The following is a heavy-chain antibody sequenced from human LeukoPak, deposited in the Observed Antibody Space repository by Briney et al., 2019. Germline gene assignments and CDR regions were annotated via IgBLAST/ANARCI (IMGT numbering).Heavy chain of an antibody. CDR2: ISSSTI. CDR3: AKRGGVVGATTVRYFDY. D-gene: IGHD1-26*01. V-gene: IGHV3-48*01. CDR1: GFTFSSYT. Sequence: GGSLRLSCAASGFTFSSYTMNWVRQAPGKGLEWVAYISSSTIYYADSVKGRFTISRDNAKNSLYLQMNSLRAEDTAVYYCAKRGGVVGATTVRYFDYWGQGTLVTVSS. J-gene: IGHJ4*02.